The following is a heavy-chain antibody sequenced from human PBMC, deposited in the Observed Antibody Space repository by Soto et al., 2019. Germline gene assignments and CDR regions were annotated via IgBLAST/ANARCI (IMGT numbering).Heavy chain of an antibody. CDR3: ARGRIVASIHDAFEI. CDR2: ISAYNGKR. CDR1: GYPFTSYG. D-gene: IGHD5-12*01. J-gene: IGHJ3*02. V-gene: IGHV1-18*01. Sequence: QGQLLQSGDEVKTPGASVRVSCRASGYPFTSYGISWVRQAPGQGLEWVAWISAYNGKRDTAEKVQGRVTMTLDTSTDTVHMELGDLTSADTAVYYCARGRIVASIHDAFEIWGQGTKVTVSS.